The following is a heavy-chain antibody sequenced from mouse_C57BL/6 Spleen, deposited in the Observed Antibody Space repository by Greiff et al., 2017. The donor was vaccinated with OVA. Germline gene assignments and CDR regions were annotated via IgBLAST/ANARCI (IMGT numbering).Heavy chain of an antibody. CDR1: GFNIKDDY. CDR2: IDPENGDT. CDR3: TTEDYYGSSYKAWFAY. D-gene: IGHD1-1*01. V-gene: IGHV14-4*01. J-gene: IGHJ3*01. Sequence: DVKLQESGAELVRPGASVKLSCTASGFNIKDDYMHWVKQRPEQGLEWIGWIDPENGDTEYASKFQGKATITADTSSNTAYLQLSSLTSEDTAVYYCTTEDYYGSSYKAWFAYWGQGTLVTVSA.